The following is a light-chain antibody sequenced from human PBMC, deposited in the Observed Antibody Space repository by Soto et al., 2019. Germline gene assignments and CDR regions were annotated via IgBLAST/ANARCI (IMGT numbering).Light chain of an antibody. CDR3: QKYSSSPIT. J-gene: IGKJ5*01. CDR1: QNINSH. CDR2: GAS. Sequence: EIVLTQSPATLSVSLGESVTLSCRASQNINSHLAWYVQKPGQAPRRVIYGASTWGTDVPPRFTGSGSGTDFPPTISGLHSEDLAVYYRQKYSSSPITFGQGTRL. V-gene: IGKV3D-15*01.